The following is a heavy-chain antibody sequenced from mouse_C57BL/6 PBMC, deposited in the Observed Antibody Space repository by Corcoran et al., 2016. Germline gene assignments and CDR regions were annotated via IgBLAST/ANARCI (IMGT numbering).Heavy chain of an antibody. J-gene: IGHJ4*01. D-gene: IGHD2-1*01. CDR2: INTYSGVP. CDR3: ARHGNYSLYAMDY. V-gene: IGHV9-3*01. CDR1: GYTFTTYG. Sequence: QIQLVQSGPELKKPGETVKISCKASGYTFTTYGMSWVKQAPGKGLKWMGWINTYSGVPTYADDFKGRFAFSLETSASTAYLQINNLKNEDTATYFCARHGNYSLYAMDYWGQGTSVTVSS.